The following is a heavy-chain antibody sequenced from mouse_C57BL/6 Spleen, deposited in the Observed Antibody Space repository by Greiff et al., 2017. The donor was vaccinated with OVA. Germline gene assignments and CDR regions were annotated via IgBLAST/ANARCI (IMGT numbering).Heavy chain of an antibody. CDR3: ARKKGFYDYDGDWYFDV. CDR1: GYTFTNYW. CDR2: IYPGGGYT. Sequence: QVQLQQSGAELVRPGTSVKMSCKASGYTFTNYWIGWAKQRPGHGLEWIGDIYPGGGYTNYNEKFKGKATLTADKSSSTAYMQFSSLTSEDSAIYYCARKKGFYDYDGDWYFDVWGTGTTVTVSS. D-gene: IGHD2-4*01. V-gene: IGHV1-63*01. J-gene: IGHJ1*03.